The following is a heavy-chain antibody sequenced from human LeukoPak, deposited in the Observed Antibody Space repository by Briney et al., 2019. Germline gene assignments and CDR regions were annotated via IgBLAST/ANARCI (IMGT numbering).Heavy chain of an antibody. CDR1: GYTSTANY. CDR3: ARYRCKTTSGCEDTDAFDT. V-gene: IGHV1-2*02. CDR2: LNPNSGAT. J-gene: IGHJ3*02. Sequence: ASVKVSCKTSGYTSTANYMQWVRQAPGQGLEWVGWLNPNSGATKYAQKFQGRVTMTRDTSINTAYMELSRLTSDDTAVYYCARYRCKTTSGCEDTDAFDTWGQGTMVTVSS. D-gene: IGHD2/OR15-2a*01.